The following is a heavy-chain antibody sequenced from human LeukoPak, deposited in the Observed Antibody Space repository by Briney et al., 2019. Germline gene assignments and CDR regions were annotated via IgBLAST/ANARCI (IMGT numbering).Heavy chain of an antibody. D-gene: IGHD3-22*01. V-gene: IGHV3-48*04. CDR3: ARKHYYDSSGYTPRWFDP. J-gene: IGHJ5*02. Sequence: GGSLRLSGAGSGFTFSSYSMNWVRQAPGKGLEWVSYISSSGSTIYYADSVKGRFTISRDNAKNSLYLQMNSLRAEDTAVYYCARKHYYDSSGYTPRWFDPWGQGTLVTVSS. CDR1: GFTFSSYS. CDR2: ISSSGSTI.